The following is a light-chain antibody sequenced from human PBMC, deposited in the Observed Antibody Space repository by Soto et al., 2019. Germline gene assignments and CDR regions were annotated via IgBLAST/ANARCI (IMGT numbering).Light chain of an antibody. Sequence: DIQVTQSPPTLSASVGDRVTIACRASQTISTWMAWYQQKPGKAPKLLVYDASTLQSGVASRFSGSGSGTEFTLTISSLQPEDFATYYCQQSYSTLITFGQGTRLEIK. J-gene: IGKJ5*01. CDR3: QQSYSTLIT. CDR1: QTISTW. CDR2: DAS. V-gene: IGKV1-5*01.